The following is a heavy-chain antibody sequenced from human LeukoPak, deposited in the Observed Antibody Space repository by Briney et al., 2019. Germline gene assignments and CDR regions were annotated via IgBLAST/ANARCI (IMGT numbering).Heavy chain of an antibody. D-gene: IGHD6-6*01. CDR1: GFTISSHG. CDR3: AKDYEAARLSSYGMDV. J-gene: IGHJ6*02. Sequence: PGGSLRLSCAVSGFTISSHGMHWVRQAPGKGPEWVAMIAYHGNTEYYGDSVKGRFTISRDNSKNTLYLQMDSLRAEDTAVYYCAKDYEAARLSSYGMDVWGQGTTVTVSS. V-gene: IGHV3-30*18. CDR2: IAYHGNTE.